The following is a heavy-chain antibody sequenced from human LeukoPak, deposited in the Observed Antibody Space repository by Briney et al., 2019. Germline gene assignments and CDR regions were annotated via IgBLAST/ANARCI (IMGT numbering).Heavy chain of an antibody. CDR2: IYTSGST. D-gene: IGHD6-19*01. V-gene: IGHV4-59*10. CDR1: GGSFSGYY. CDR3: ARLRGQWLAPYYYYYMDV. J-gene: IGHJ6*03. Sequence: SETLSLTCAVYGGSFSGYYWSWIRQPAGKGLEWIGRIYTSGSTNYNPSLKSRVTMSVDTSKNQFSLKLSSVTAADTAVYYCARLRGQWLAPYYYYYMDVWGKGTTVTVSS.